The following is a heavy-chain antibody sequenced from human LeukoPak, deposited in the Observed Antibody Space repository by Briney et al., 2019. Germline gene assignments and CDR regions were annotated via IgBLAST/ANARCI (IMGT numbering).Heavy chain of an antibody. CDR1: GFTFTGYY. V-gene: IGHV1-2*02. Sequence: ASVKVPCKASGFTFTGYYIHWVRQAPGQGLEWMGYINPHSGGTNSPQKSQGRVTMTTDTSISAAYMELSSLISDDTAMYYCVREGNELLSKNFDYWGQGTLVTVSS. J-gene: IGHJ4*02. CDR2: INPHSGGT. CDR3: VREGNELLSKNFDY. D-gene: IGHD2-21*02.